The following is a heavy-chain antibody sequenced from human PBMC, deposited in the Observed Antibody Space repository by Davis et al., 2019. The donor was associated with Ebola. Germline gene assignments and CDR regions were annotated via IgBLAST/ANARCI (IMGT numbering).Heavy chain of an antibody. CDR1: GFSLSNNAEG. D-gene: IGHD6-19*01. CDR3: AHRRVAVAGKGFDY. V-gene: IGHV2-5*01. J-gene: IGHJ4*02. CDR2: IFWNGEK. Sequence: SGPTLVKPTQTLTLTCTFSGFSLSNNAEGVGWVRQPPGKALEWLALIFWNGEKRYSQSLNSRLTITEAASKNQVVLTMTNVDPVDTATYFCAHRRVAVAGKGFDYWGPGALVTVSS.